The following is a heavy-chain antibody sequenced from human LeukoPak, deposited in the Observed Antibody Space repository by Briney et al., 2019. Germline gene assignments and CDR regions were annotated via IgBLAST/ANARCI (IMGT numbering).Heavy chain of an antibody. Sequence: PGGSLRLSCAASGFTFSSNYMSWVRQAPGKGLEWVSSISSSSSYIYYADSVRGRFTISRDNAKNSLYLQMNSLRAEDTAVYYCARDIASAGMDYWGQGTLVTVSS. D-gene: IGHD6-13*01. CDR3: ARDIASAGMDY. J-gene: IGHJ4*02. V-gene: IGHV3-21*01. CDR1: GFTFSSNY. CDR2: ISSSSSYI.